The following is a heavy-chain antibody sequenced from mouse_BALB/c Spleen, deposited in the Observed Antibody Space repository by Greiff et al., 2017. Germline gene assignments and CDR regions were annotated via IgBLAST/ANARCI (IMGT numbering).Heavy chain of an antibody. CDR1: GYAFSSYW. CDR2: IYPGDGDT. Sequence: QVQLQQSGAELVRPGSSVKISCKASGYAFSSYWMNWVKQRPGQGLEWIGQIYPGDGDTNYNGKFKGKATLTADKSSSTAYMQLSSLTSEDSAVYFCARSTTVVATGMDYWGQGTSVTVSS. J-gene: IGHJ4*01. V-gene: IGHV1-80*01. CDR3: ARSTTVVATGMDY. D-gene: IGHD1-1*01.